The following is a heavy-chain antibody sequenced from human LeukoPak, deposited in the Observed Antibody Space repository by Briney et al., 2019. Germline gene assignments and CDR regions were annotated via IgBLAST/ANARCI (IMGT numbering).Heavy chain of an antibody. CDR1: GFTVSSNY. V-gene: IGHV3-53*01. J-gene: IGHJ3*02. CDR2: IYRGGST. CDR3: ARGDNSAFDI. D-gene: IGHD3-22*01. Sequence: GGSLRLSCAASGFTVSSNYMNWVRQAPGKGLEWVSVIYRGGSTYYADSVKGRFTISRHNSKNTLYLQMNSLRAEDTAVYYCARGDNSAFDIWGQGTMVTVSS.